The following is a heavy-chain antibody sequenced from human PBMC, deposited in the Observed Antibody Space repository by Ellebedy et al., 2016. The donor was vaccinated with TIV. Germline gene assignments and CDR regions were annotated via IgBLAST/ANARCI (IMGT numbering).Heavy chain of an antibody. Sequence: SETLSLTCAVYGGSYSGYQWSWVRQPPGKGLEWIGEINHSVSTNYNPSLKSRVTISVDTSKNQFSLKLSSVTAADTSVYYCARAKVVYGLGHYYAMDVWGQGTTVTVSS. CDR1: GGSYSGYQ. CDR3: ARAKVVYGLGHYYAMDV. J-gene: IGHJ6*02. CDR2: INHSVST. V-gene: IGHV4-34*01. D-gene: IGHD2-8*02.